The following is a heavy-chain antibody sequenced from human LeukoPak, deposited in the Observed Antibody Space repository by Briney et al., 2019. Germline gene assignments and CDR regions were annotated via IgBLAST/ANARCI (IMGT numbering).Heavy chain of an antibody. D-gene: IGHD3-22*01. Sequence: TGGSLRLSCAAPGFRFSSYETNWIRQAPGKGLEWVSYISSSGSTTHYADSVKGRFTISRDNAKNSLYLQMNSLRAEDTAVYYCARDDYYDKGYWGQGTLVTVSS. J-gene: IGHJ4*02. V-gene: IGHV3-48*03. CDR1: GFRFSSYE. CDR3: ARDDYYDKGY. CDR2: ISSSGSTT.